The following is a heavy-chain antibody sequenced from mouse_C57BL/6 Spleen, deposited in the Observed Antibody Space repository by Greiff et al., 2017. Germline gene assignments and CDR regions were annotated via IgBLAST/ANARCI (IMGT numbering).Heavy chain of an antibody. D-gene: IGHD3-2*02. V-gene: IGHV1-69*01. CDR1: GYTFTSYW. J-gene: IGHJ4*01. CDR3: ARSTAQALAMDY. Sequence: QVQLQQPGAELVMPGASVKLSCKASGYTFTSYWMHWVKQRPGQGLEWIGEIVPSDSYTNYNQKFKGKSTLTVDKSSSTAYMQLSSLTSEDSAVYYCARSTAQALAMDYWGQGTSVTVSS. CDR2: IVPSDSYT.